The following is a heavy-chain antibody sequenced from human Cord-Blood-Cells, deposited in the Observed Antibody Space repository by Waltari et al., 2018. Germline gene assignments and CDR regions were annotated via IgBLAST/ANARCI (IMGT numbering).Heavy chain of an antibody. D-gene: IGHD7-27*01. Sequence: HSGGELTKPSSSGKVPSLPAHPCFSLAPICRLPQAPGQALEWRAGTIPSFGTGNYAQQFQGSVKIPSDESTSTAYMELSSLRAEETAVYYDAKFTRTGDDAFDIWGQGTMLNVPS. CDR1: HPCFSLAP. CDR3: AKFTRTGDDAFDI. V-gene: IGHV1-69*01. CDR2: TIPSFGTG. J-gene: IGHJ3*02.